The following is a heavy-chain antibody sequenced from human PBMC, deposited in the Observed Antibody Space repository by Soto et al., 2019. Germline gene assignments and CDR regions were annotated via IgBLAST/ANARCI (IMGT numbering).Heavy chain of an antibody. J-gene: IGHJ6*02. CDR2: IYYSGST. D-gene: IGHD3-10*01. V-gene: IGHV4-39*01. CDR3: ARLRFGELPYYYYGMDV. CDR1: GGSISSSSYY. Sequence: SETLSLTCTVSGGSISSSSYYWGWIRQPPGKGLEWIGSIYYSGSTYYNPSLKSRVTISVDTSKNQFSLKLSSVTAADTAVYYCARLRFGELPYYYYGMDVWGQGTTVTVSS.